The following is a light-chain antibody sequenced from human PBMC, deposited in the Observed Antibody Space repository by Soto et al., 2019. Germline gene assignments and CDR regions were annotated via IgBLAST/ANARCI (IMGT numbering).Light chain of an antibody. Sequence: EIVLTQSPGTLSLSPGERATLSCRASQSVSSSYLAWYQQIPGQAPRLLIYGASLRTTAIPDRFSGSGSGTEFTLTISRLDPEDFAVYYCQQYGSSVTFGGGTKVEIK. J-gene: IGKJ4*01. V-gene: IGKV3-20*01. CDR1: QSVSSSY. CDR3: QQYGSSVT. CDR2: GAS.